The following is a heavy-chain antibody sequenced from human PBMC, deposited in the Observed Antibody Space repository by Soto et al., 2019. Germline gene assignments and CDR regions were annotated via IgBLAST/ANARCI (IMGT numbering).Heavy chain of an antibody. D-gene: IGHD5-12*01. V-gene: IGHV3-23*01. J-gene: IGHJ4*02. CDR1: GFTFSSYA. CDR3: AKLSGYDPRDY. CDR2: ISNSGGST. Sequence: EVQLLESGGGLVQPGGSLRLSCAASGFTFSSYAMSWVRQAPGKGLECVSGISNSGGSTYYADSAQGRFTISRDNSKNTLSLQMNSLRAEDTAIYYCAKLSGYDPRDYWGQGTLVTVSS.